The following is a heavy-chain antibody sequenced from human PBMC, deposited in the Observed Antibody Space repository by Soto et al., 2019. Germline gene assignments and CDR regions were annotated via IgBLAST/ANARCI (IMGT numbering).Heavy chain of an antibody. CDR2: IYYSGST. J-gene: IGHJ5*02. Sequence: SETLSLTCTVSGGSISSYYWSWIRQPPGKGLEWIGYIYYSGSTNYNPSLKSQVNISVDTSKNQFSLKMSSVTAADMAVYYCVRTGVLGYCSGGSCYRNPWFDPWGQGTLVTVSS. CDR1: GGSISSYY. V-gene: IGHV4-59*01. D-gene: IGHD2-15*01. CDR3: VRTGVLGYCSGGSCYRNPWFDP.